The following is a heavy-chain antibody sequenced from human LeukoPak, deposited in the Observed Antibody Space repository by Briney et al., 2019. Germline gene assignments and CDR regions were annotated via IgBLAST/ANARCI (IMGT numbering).Heavy chain of an antibody. J-gene: IGHJ4*02. Sequence: GASVKVSCKVSGYTLTELSMHWVRQAPGKGLEWMGGFDPEDGETIYAQKFQGSVTMTEDTSTDTAYMELSSLRSEDTAVYYCATWTKGYDYLWGSYRSPTYYFDYGGQGTLVTVSS. CDR3: ATWTKGYDYLWGSYRSPTYYFDY. D-gene: IGHD3-16*02. CDR1: GYTLTELS. V-gene: IGHV1-24*01. CDR2: FDPEDGET.